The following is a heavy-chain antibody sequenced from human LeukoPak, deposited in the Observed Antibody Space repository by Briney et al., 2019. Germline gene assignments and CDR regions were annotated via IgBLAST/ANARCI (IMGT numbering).Heavy chain of an antibody. V-gene: IGHV1-18*01. CDR1: GYTFTSYG. CDR2: ISAYNGNT. J-gene: IGHJ4*02. Sequence: VASAKVSCKASGYTFTSYGISWVRQAPGQGLEWMGWISAYNGNTNYAQKLQGRVTMTTDTSTSTAYMELRSLRSDDTAVYYCARDFRDGYNAAFDYWGQGTLVTVSS. CDR3: ARDFRDGYNAAFDY. D-gene: IGHD5-24*01.